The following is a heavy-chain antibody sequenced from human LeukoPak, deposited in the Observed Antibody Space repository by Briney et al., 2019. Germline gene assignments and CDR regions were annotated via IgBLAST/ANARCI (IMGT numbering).Heavy chain of an antibody. CDR2: ISGSGGDT. V-gene: IGHV3-23*01. J-gene: IGHJ4*02. D-gene: IGHD6-19*01. CDR1: GFTFSSYA. CDR3: AKTTAGYSSGRYPGWPVDY. Sequence: PGGSLRLSCAASGFTFSSYAIYWVRQAPGKGLEWVSGISGSGGDTYFADSVKGRFTISRDKSKNTVFLQVDSLGAEDTAVYYCAKTTAGYSSGRYPGWPVDYWGQGTLVTVSS.